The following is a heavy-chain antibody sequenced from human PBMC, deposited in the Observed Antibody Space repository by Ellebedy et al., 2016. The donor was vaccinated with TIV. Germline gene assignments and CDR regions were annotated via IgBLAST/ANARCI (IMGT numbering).Heavy chain of an antibody. CDR3: AREGGTYYSAHFDQ. J-gene: IGHJ4*02. D-gene: IGHD1-26*01. CDR2: IGDDAVAT. CDR1: GFTFSSFA. Sequence: PGGSLRPSCAASGFTFSSFAMSWVRQAPGTGLAWVSAIGDDAVATHYADSVNGRFTISRDNFGNMLYLQMNSLGAEDTAVYYCAREGGTYYSAHFDQWGQGTPVTVSS. V-gene: IGHV3-23*01.